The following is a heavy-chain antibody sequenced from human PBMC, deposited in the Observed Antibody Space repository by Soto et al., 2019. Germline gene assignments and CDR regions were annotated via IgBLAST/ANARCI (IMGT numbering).Heavy chain of an antibody. V-gene: IGHV4-31*03. D-gene: IGHD3-22*01. Sequence: SETLSLTCTVSGGSISSGGYCWSWIRQHPGKGLEWIGYIYYSGSTYYNPSLKSRVTISVDTSKNQFSLKLSSVTAEDTAVYYCATATSAYHDSSGYSGYYFDYWGQGTLVTVSS. CDR2: IYYSGST. CDR3: ATATSAYHDSSGYSGYYFDY. J-gene: IGHJ4*02. CDR1: GGSISSGGYC.